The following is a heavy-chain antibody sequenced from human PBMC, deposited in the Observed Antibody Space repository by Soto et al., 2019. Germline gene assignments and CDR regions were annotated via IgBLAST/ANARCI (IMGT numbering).Heavy chain of an antibody. J-gene: IGHJ5*02. CDR2: ISAYNGNT. CDR3: ARDRGPYYDFWSGYPNWFDP. Sequence: ASAKVSCKASGYTFTSYGISWVRQAPGQGLEWMGWISAYNGNTNYAQKLQGRVTMTTDTSTSTAYMELRSLRSDDTAVYYCARDRGPYYDFWSGYPNWFDPWGQGTLVTVSS. CDR1: GYTFTSYG. V-gene: IGHV1-18*01. D-gene: IGHD3-3*01.